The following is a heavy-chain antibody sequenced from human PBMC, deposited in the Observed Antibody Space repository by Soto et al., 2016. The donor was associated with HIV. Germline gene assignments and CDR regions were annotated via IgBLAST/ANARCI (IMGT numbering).Heavy chain of an antibody. J-gene: IGHJ6*02. CDR3: ARDRIVIVPAADRGSRDYNYYGMDV. D-gene: IGHD2-2*01. V-gene: IGHV3-66*01. Sequence: EVQLVESGGGLVQPGGSLRLSCAASGITVSNNYMSWVRQAPGKGLEWVSIIYSGGSTYYADSVKGRFTISRDNSKNTLYLQINSLRAEDTAVYYCARDRIVIVPAADRGSRDYNYYGMDVWGQGTAVTVSS. CDR1: GITVSNNY. CDR2: IYSGGST.